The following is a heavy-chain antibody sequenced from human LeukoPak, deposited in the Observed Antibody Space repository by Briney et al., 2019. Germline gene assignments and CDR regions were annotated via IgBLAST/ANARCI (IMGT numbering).Heavy chain of an antibody. V-gene: IGHV3-7*01. CDR1: GFTFTTYW. CDR2: IKQDGSEK. D-gene: IGHD3-3*01. Sequence: GESLRLSCAASGFTFTTYWMSWVRQAPGKWLEWVANIKQDGSEKYYVDSVKGRFTISRDNAKNSLYLQMNSLRADDTAVYYCARSARLMKGVVEVTALDDWGQGTLVTVSS. J-gene: IGHJ4*02. CDR3: ARSARLMKGVVEVTALDD.